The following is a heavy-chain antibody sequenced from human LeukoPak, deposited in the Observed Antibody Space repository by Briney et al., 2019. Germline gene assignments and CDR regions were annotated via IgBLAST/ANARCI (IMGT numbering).Heavy chain of an antibody. D-gene: IGHD3-3*01. CDR3: ARDLDDY. CDR2: IIPIFGIA. Sequence: GASVNVSCKASVGTFSSYAISGVRQPAGQGLEWMGRIIPIFGIANYAQKFQCRGTSTADKSTSTAYIELSRLRSEDTAVYYCARDLDDYWGQGTLVTVSS. J-gene: IGHJ4*02. CDR1: VGTFSSYA. V-gene: IGHV1-69*04.